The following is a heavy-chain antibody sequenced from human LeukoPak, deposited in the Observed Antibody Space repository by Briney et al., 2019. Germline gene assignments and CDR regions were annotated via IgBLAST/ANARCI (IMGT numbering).Heavy chain of an antibody. J-gene: IGHJ4*02. V-gene: IGHV3-53*01. CDR3: ARESGYSYVGY. CDR1: GFTVSSNY. D-gene: IGHD5-18*01. CDR2: IYGGGST. Sequence: GGSLRLSCAASGFTVSSNYMSWVRQAPGKGLEWVSVIYGGGSTYYADSVKGRFTISRDNSKNTLYLQMNSLRAEDTAVYYCARESGYSYVGYWGQGTLVTLSS.